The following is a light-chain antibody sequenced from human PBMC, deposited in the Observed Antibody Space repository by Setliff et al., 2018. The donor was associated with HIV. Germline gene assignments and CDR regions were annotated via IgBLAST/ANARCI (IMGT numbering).Light chain of an antibody. CDR1: SSDVGGYNY. J-gene: IGLJ1*01. CDR2: DVT. Sequence: QSVLTQPASVSGSPGQSITISCTGTSSDVGGYNYVSWYQQHPGKAPKLMIYDVTNRPSGVSNRFSGSNSGNTASLTISGLQAEDEADYYCSSYTSNNSGVFGTGTKVTVL. CDR3: SSYTSNNSGV. V-gene: IGLV2-14*03.